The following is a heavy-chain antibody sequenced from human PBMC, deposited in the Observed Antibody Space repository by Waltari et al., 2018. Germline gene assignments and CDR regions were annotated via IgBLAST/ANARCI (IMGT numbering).Heavy chain of an antibody. J-gene: IGHJ4*02. Sequence: QVQLVESGGGVVQPGKSLRLSCTASGFSLREFPMHLVRQPAGQGLEWVAVISIDGSNRNYADSVKGRFTISRDISQNTLYLQMNTLGREDTAVYYCGRDGLGYKDNWYSFVNFWGQGTLVTVSS. CDR1: GFSLREFP. CDR3: GRDGLGYKDNWYSFVNF. V-gene: IGHV3-30-3*01. D-gene: IGHD1-1*01. CDR2: ISIDGSNR.